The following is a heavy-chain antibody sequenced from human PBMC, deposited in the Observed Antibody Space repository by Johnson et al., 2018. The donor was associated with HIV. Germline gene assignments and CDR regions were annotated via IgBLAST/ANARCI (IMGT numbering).Heavy chain of an antibody. Sequence: QGQLVETGGGLIQPGGSLRLSCAASGFTVSSNYMSWVRQAPGKGLEWVSYISSSGSTIYYADSVKGRFTISRDNAKNTLYLQMNSLRAEDTAVYYCATPRIPTDRAFDIWGQGTMVTVSS. J-gene: IGHJ3*02. CDR3: ATPRIPTDRAFDI. CDR2: ISSSGSTI. V-gene: IGHV3-11*01. D-gene: IGHD2/OR15-2a*01. CDR1: GFTVSSNY.